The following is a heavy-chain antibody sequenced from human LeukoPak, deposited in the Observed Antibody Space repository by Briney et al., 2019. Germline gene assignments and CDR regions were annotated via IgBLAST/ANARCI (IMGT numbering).Heavy chain of an antibody. CDR3: AKAIPPTYYYDSSAYTAPDY. D-gene: IGHD3-22*01. CDR1: GFTFVNYA. CDR2: IRGSDGIT. Sequence: LGGSLRLSCAASGFTFVNYALSWVRQAPGKGLEWVSTIRGSDGITYYADSVKDRFTISRDNSKNTLYLQMNSLRVVDTAVYYCAKAIPPTYYYDSSAYTAPDYWGQGTLVTVSS. J-gene: IGHJ4*02. V-gene: IGHV3-23*01.